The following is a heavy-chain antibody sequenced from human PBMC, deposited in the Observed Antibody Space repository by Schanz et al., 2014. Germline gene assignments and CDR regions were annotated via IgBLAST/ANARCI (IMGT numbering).Heavy chain of an antibody. V-gene: IGHV3-33*01. J-gene: IGHJ4*02. CDR3: ARGVRIDY. CDR2: IWFDGTNK. D-gene: IGHD3-3*01. Sequence: QVQLVESGGGVVQPGRSLRLSCSASGFTLSSYGMHWVRQAPGKGLEWLAVIWFDGTNKYNADSVKGRFTISRDTSKNTLYLQMNSLTAEDTAVYYCARGVRIDYWGQGTLVTVSS. CDR1: GFTLSSYG.